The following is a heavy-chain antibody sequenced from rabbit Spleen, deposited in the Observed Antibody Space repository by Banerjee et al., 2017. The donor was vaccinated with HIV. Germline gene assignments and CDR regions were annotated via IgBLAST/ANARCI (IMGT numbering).Heavy chain of an antibody. CDR2: IDIGSRDFT. CDR1: GIDFSSYNF. V-gene: IGHV1S45*01. Sequence: QQQLEESGGGLVKPGGTLTLTCKASGIDFSSYNFICWVRQAPGKGLEWIACIDIGSRDFTYYASWAKGRFIISKTSSTTVTLQMTSLTVADTATYFCARDPGSSFSTYGMDLWGPCTLVTVS. D-gene: IGHD8-1*01. J-gene: IGHJ6*01. CDR3: ARDPGSSFSTYGMDL.